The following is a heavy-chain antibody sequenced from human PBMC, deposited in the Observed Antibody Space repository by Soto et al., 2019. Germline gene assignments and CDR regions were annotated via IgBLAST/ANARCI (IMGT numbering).Heavy chain of an antibody. CDR2: IGSTTNYI. Sequence: GGSLRLSSAASGFTFTRYSMNWVRQAPGKGLEWVSSIGSTTNYIYYGDSMKGRFTISRDNAKNSLYLEMNSLRAEDTAVYYCARESEDLTSNFDYWGQGTLVTVSS. CDR1: GFTFTRYS. CDR3: ARESEDLTSNFDY. J-gene: IGHJ4*02. V-gene: IGHV3-21*06.